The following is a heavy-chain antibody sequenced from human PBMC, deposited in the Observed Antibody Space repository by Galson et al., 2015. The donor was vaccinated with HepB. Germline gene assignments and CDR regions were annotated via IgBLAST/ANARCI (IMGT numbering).Heavy chain of an antibody. D-gene: IGHD1-14*01. V-gene: IGHV1-69*02. CDR2: IIPILGIA. CDR3: ARRISSVNGFDY. J-gene: IGHJ4*02. Sequence: SVKVSCKASGGTSSSYTISWVRQAPGQGLEWMGRIIPILGIANYAQKFQGRVTITADKSTSTAYMELSSLRSEDTAVYYCARRISSVNGFDYWGQGTLVTVSS. CDR1: GGTSSSYT.